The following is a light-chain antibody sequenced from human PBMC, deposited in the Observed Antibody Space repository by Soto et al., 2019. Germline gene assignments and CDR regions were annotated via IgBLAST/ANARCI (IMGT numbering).Light chain of an antibody. CDR2: AES. CDR3: QQSYSTPPS. V-gene: IGKV1-39*01. CDR1: QSISSY. J-gene: IGKJ2*01. Sequence: DIQMTQSPSSLSASVGDRVTITCRASQSISSYLNWYQQKPGKAPKLLIYAESSLQSGVPSRFSGSGSGTDFTLTISSVQHEDFATYYCQQSYSTPPSFGQGTKLEIK.